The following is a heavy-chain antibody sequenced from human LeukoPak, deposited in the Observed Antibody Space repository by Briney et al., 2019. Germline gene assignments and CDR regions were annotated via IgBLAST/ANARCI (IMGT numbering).Heavy chain of an antibody. D-gene: IGHD1-26*01. Sequence: KSGGSLRLSCAASGFPFSDYYMNWVRQAPGKGLEWVSAISSSSTYIYYADSVKGRFTISRDNAENSLYLQMHSLKAEDTAVYYCASLDRGAFDYWGQGILVTVSS. CDR1: GFPFSDYY. CDR2: ISSSSTYI. CDR3: ASLDRGAFDY. V-gene: IGHV3-21*04. J-gene: IGHJ4*02.